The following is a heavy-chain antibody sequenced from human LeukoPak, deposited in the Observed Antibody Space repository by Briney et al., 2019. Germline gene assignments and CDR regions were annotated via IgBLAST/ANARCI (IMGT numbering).Heavy chain of an antibody. CDR1: GLMFSTSG. D-gene: IGHD3-10*02. V-gene: IGHV3-30*02. J-gene: IGHJ4*02. Sequence: GGSLRLSCAASGLMFSTSGMHWVRQAPGKGLEWVAFIQYDGSEIYYADSLKGRFTNSRDNSKNTLYLQMNSLRAEDTAVFYCARESGAAKIGQMLNYWGQGTLVTVSS. CDR2: IQYDGSEI. CDR3: ARESGAAKIGQMLNY.